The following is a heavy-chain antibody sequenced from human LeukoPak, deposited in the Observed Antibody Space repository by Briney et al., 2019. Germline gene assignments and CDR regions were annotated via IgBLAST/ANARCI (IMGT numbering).Heavy chain of an antibody. Sequence: SETLSLTCTVSGYSISSGYYWGWIRQAPGKGLEWIGSIYNSGSTYYNPSLKSRVTLSVDKSKNQFSLRLSSVTAADTAVYYCAGAYCGGDCYSGRTFDIWGQGTMVTVSS. CDR1: GYSISSGYY. CDR3: AGAYCGGDCYSGRTFDI. V-gene: IGHV4-38-2*02. D-gene: IGHD2-21*02. J-gene: IGHJ3*02. CDR2: IYNSGST.